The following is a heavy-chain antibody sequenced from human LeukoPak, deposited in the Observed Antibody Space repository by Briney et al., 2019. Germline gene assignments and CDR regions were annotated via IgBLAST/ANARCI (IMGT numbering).Heavy chain of an antibody. Sequence: SETLSLTCTVSGGSISSNTCYWGWIRQPPGKGLEWIGTICSSGSTHYNPSLKSRLTISVDTSKNQFSLKLSSVTAADTAIYYCVKDRGSHVTDYWGQGTQVTVSS. D-gene: IGHD1-26*01. CDR1: GGSISSNTCY. CDR2: ICSSGST. J-gene: IGHJ4*02. V-gene: IGHV4-39*07. CDR3: VKDRGSHVTDY.